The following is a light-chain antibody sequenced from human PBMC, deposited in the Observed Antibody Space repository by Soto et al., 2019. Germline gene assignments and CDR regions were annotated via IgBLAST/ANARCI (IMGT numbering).Light chain of an antibody. J-gene: IGLJ1*01. CDR1: SSDVVGFNF. CDR2: YVT. CDR3: CSYTTSNTRQIV. Sequence: QSVLTQPASVSGSPGQSITISCTGTSSDVVGFNFVSWYQQKPGKAPKFMIYYVTNRPSGVSNRFSGSKSGNTASLTISGLQAEDEADYYCCSYTTSNTRQIVFGTGTKVTVL. V-gene: IGLV2-14*01.